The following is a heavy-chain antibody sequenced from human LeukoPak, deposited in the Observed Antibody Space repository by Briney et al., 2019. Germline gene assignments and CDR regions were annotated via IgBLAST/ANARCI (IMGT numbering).Heavy chain of an antibody. CDR2: IRRKGYGGTT. D-gene: IGHD3-3*01. Sequence: GGSLRLSCTGSGFTFGDYSMSWFRQAPGKGLEWVGFIRRKGYGGTTEYAASVKGRFTISREDSKSTAYLQMNSLKTEDTAVYYCTRDHDFWGGPLDVWGTGTTVTASS. CDR3: TRDHDFWGGPLDV. V-gene: IGHV3-49*03. J-gene: IGHJ6*04. CDR1: GFTFGDYS.